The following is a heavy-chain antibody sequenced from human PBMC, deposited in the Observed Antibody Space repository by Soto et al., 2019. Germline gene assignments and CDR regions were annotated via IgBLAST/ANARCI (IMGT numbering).Heavy chain of an antibody. D-gene: IGHD3-10*01. CDR2: ISSNGGST. Sequence: HPGGSLRLSCSASGFTFSSYAMHWVRQAPGKGLEYVSAISSNGGSTYYADSVKGRFTISRDNSKNTLYLQMSSLRAEDTAVYYCVKDQSPFFITMVRGATYVPGRYYYGMDVWGQGTTVTVSS. J-gene: IGHJ6*02. CDR3: VKDQSPFFITMVRGATYVPGRYYYGMDV. CDR1: GFTFSSYA. V-gene: IGHV3-64D*08.